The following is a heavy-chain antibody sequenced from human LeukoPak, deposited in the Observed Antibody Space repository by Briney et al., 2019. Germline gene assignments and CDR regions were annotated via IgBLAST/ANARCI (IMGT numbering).Heavy chain of an antibody. Sequence: GASVKVSCKASGGTFSSYAISWVRQAPGQGLEWMGRIIPIFGIANYAQKFQGRVTITADKSTSTAYMELSSLRSEDTAVYYCARDSIAARWTQIWFDYWGQGTLVTVSS. J-gene: IGHJ4*02. D-gene: IGHD6-6*01. CDR2: IIPIFGIA. CDR3: ARDSIAARWTQIWFDY. V-gene: IGHV1-69*04. CDR1: GGTFSSYA.